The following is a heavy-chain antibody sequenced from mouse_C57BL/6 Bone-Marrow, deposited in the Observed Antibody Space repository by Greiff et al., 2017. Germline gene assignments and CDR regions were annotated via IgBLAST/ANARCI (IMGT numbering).Heavy chain of an antibody. V-gene: IGHV1-59*01. CDR1: GYTFTSYW. CDR2: IDPSDSYT. Sequence: VQLQQPGAELVRPGTSVTLSCKASGYTFTSYWMHWVKQRPGQGLEWIGVIDPSDSYTYYNQKFKGKATLTVDTSSSTAYMQLSSLTSEDSAVYYCGGGIYNYEFAYWGQGTLGTVSA. D-gene: IGHD1-3*01. J-gene: IGHJ3*01. CDR3: GGGIYNYEFAY.